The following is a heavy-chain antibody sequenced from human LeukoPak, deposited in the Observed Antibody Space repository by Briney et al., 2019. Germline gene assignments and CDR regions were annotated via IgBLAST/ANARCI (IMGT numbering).Heavy chain of an antibody. CDR3: ARVTTVVTPYYFDY. V-gene: IGHV4-34*01. CDR2: INYSGST. D-gene: IGHD4-23*01. J-gene: IGHJ4*02. CDR1: GGSFSGYY. Sequence: SETLSLTCAVYGGSFSGYYWSWIRQPPGKGLEWIGEINYSGSTNYNPSLKSRVTLSVDTSKNQFSLKLSSVTAADTAVYYFARVTTVVTPYYFDYWGQGTLVTVSS.